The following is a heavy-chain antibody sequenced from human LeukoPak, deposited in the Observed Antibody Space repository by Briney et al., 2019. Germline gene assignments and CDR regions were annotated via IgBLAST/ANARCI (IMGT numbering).Heavy chain of an antibody. J-gene: IGHJ4*02. D-gene: IGHD5-24*01. CDR3: ASSIDGSRHRRFDY. CDR1: GFTFSSYG. CDR2: IRYDGSNK. Sequence: GGSLRLSCAASGFTFSSYGMHWVRQAPGKGLEWVAFIRYDGSNKYYADSVKGRFTISRDNSKNTLYLQMNSLRAEDTAGYYCASSIDGSRHRRFDYWGQGTLVTVSS. V-gene: IGHV3-30*02.